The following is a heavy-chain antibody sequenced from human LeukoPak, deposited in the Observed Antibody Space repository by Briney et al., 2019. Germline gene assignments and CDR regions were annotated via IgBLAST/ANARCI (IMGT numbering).Heavy chain of an antibody. Sequence: ASVKVSCRASGYTFTSYGISWVRQAPGQGLEWMGWISAYNGNTNYAQKLQGRVTMTTDTSTSTAYMELRSLRSDDTAVYYCARAAVVPAAPEIDPWGQGTLVTVSS. J-gene: IGHJ5*02. D-gene: IGHD2-2*01. CDR2: ISAYNGNT. V-gene: IGHV1-18*01. CDR1: GYTFTSYG. CDR3: ARAAVVPAAPEIDP.